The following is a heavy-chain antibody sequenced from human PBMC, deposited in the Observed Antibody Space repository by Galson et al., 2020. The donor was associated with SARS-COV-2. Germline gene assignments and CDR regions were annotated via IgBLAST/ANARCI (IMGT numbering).Heavy chain of an antibody. CDR3: AKVVVPGRDYYDYGMDV. Sequence: TGGSLRLSCAASGFTFSSYAMSWVRQAPGKGLEWVSAISGSGGSTYYADSVKGRFTISSDNSKNTLYLQMNSLRAEDTAVYYCAKVVVPGRDYYDYGMDVWGQGTTVTVSS. J-gene: IGHJ6*02. D-gene: IGHD2-2*01. CDR2: ISGSGGST. V-gene: IGHV3-23*01. CDR1: GFTFSSYA.